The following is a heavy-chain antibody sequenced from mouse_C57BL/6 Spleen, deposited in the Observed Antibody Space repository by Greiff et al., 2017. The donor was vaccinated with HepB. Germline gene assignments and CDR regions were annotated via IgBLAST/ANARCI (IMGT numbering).Heavy chain of an antibody. D-gene: IGHD2-4*01. V-gene: IGHV1-42*01. CDR3: AGDYDGCAY. CDR2: INPSTGGT. J-gene: IGHJ3*01. CDR1: GYSFTGYY. Sequence: EVQLQESGPELVKPGASVKISCKASGYSFTGYYMNWVKQSPEKSLEWIGEINPSTGGTTYTQKFKATATLTVDKSSSTAYMRLTSLTSEDSAVYYCAGDYDGCAYWGQGTLVTVSA.